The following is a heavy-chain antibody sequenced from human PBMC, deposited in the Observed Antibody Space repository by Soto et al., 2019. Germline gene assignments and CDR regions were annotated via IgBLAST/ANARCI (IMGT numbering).Heavy chain of an antibody. CDR3: ARQIGRGSWSLDH. D-gene: IGHD6-13*01. V-gene: IGHV4-39*01. CDR1: GGSISSSDYW. Sequence: QLQLQESGPGLVKPAETLSLTCSVSGGSISSSDYWWGWIRQPPGKGLEWIGSIYYTGSTYYNPSLKSRVEISVDTYKNQFSLRLSSVTAADTAVYYCARQIGRGSWSLDHWGQGTLVTVSS. J-gene: IGHJ4*02. CDR2: IYYTGST.